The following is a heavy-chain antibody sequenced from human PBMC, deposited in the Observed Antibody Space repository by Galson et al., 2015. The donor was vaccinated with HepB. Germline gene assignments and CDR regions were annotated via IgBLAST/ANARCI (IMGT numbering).Heavy chain of an antibody. J-gene: IGHJ4*02. CDR2: MYHTGNT. V-gene: IGHV4-4*02. CDR1: GDSITTTNW. CDR3: ARRAGEVQLFAFDY. Sequence: TLSLTCDVSGDSITTTNWWSWVRQPPGQGLEWIGEMYHTGNTNFNPSLKSRVTISIDKSRNQFSLTLTSLTAADTALYYCARRAGEVQLFAFDYWGRGTLVVVSS. D-gene: IGHD3-16*01.